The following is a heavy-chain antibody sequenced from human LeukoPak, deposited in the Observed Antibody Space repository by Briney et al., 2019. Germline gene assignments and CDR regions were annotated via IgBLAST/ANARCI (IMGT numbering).Heavy chain of an antibody. J-gene: IGHJ3*02. Sequence: ASVKVSCKVSGYTLTELSMHWVRQAPGKRLEWMGGFYPEDGETIYAQKFQGRVTMTEDTSTDTSYMELSSLRSEDTAVYYGATGDATKDAFDIWGQGTMVTVSS. CDR1: GYTLTELS. CDR2: FYPEDGET. V-gene: IGHV1-24*01. D-gene: IGHD1-26*01. CDR3: ATGDATKDAFDI.